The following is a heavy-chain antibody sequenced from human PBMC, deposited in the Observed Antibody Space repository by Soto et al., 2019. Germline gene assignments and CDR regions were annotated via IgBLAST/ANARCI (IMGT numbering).Heavy chain of an antibody. CDR3: ARYDGSDAFDI. CDR1: GGSFSGYY. CDR2: INHSGST. V-gene: IGHV4-34*01. D-gene: IGHD3-10*01. J-gene: IGHJ3*02. Sequence: QVQLQQWGAGLLKPSETLSLTCAVYGGSFSGYYWSWIRQPPGKGLEWIGEINHSGSTNYNPSLKSRVTISVDTSKNQCSLKLSSVTAAATAVYYCARYDGSDAFDIWGQGTMVTVSS.